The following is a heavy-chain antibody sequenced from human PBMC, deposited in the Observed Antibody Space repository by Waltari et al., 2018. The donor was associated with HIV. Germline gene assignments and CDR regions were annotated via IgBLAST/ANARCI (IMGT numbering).Heavy chain of an antibody. D-gene: IGHD6-13*01. CDR2: IYYRWNT. J-gene: IGHJ4*02. CDR3: ARGRSSTYYILDD. Sequence: QVQLLESGPGLVRPSETLSLACTVSGDSISPSGSYWTWIRQPPGEGLEWIGYIYYRWNTYYNPALESRLTISLDTSRNQFTLRLNSVTAADTAIYYCARGRSSTYYILDDWGQGTLVTVSS. V-gene: IGHV4-31*03. CDR1: GDSISPSGSY.